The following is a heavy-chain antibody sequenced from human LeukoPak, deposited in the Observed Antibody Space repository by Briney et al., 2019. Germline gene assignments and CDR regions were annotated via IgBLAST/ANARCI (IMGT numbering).Heavy chain of an antibody. Sequence: GGSLRLSCAASGFMLSNYWMTWVRQAPGKGLEWVANINEDGSVEHYVDSVKGRFTISRNNAKNSLYLQVNSLRAEDTAVYYCARVTGYSNWFDPWGQGTLVTVSS. J-gene: IGHJ5*02. CDR3: ARVTGYSNWFDP. CDR1: GFMLSNYW. CDR2: INEDGSVE. D-gene: IGHD4-11*01. V-gene: IGHV3-7*01.